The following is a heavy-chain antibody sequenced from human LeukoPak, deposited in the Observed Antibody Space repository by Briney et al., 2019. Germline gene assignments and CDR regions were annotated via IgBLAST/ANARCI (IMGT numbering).Heavy chain of an antibody. Sequence: GESLKISCKGSGYSFTKYWISWVHQMPGKGLEWMGRIDPSDSYTKYSPSFQGHVTISADKSISTAYLQWSSLKASDTAMYYCARHYYETLSAFDIWGQGTMVTVSS. D-gene: IGHD3-22*01. V-gene: IGHV5-10-1*01. CDR3: ARHYYETLSAFDI. J-gene: IGHJ3*02. CDR1: GYSFTKYW. CDR2: IDPSDSYT.